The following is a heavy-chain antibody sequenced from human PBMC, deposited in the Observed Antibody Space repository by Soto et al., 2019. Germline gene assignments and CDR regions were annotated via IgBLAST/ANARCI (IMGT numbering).Heavy chain of an antibody. CDR1: GFSFSSYS. CDR2: ISRSKTYI. CDR3: ERDSGWAFDI. V-gene: IGHV3-48*02. J-gene: IGHJ3*02. Sequence: EVQLVESGGGLVQPGQSLRVSCAASGFSFSSYSMNWVLQAPGKGLECISYISRSKTYIWYADSVKGRFTISRDNAKNSLARQMNRLREEDTAVYYGERDSGWAFDIRGIGTMVTVPS. D-gene: IGHD6-25*01.